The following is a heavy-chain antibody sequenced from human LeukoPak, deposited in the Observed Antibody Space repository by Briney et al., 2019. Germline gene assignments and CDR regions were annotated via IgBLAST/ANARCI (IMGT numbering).Heavy chain of an antibody. D-gene: IGHD4-23*01. J-gene: IGHJ6*02. CDR1: GGSISSYY. CDR2: IYYSGST. CDR3: ARGRGNPGVYYYGMDV. V-gene: IGHV4-4*07. Sequence: SSDTLSLTCTVSGGSISSYYWSWIRQPAGKGLEWIGRIYYSGSTNYNPSLKSRVTISVDTSKNQFSLKLSSVTAADTAVYYCARGRGNPGVYYYGMDVWGQGTTVTVSS.